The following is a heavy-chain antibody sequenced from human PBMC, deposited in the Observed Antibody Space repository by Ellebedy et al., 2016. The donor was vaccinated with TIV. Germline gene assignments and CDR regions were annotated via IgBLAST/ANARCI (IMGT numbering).Heavy chain of an antibody. Sequence: GESLKISXAASGFSFNTFFMSWVRHSPWRGLEWVSTISAGSDTTRFADSVRGRFTISRDNSKNTLYLQMNSLRAEDTAVYYCARHYGDYGKDHWGQGTLVTVSS. CDR2: ISAGSDTT. CDR1: GFSFNTFF. V-gene: IGHV3-23*01. D-gene: IGHD4-17*01. CDR3: ARHYGDYGKDH. J-gene: IGHJ4*02.